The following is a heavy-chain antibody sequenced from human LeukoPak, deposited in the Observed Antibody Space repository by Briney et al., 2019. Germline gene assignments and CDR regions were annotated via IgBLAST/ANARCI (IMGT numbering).Heavy chain of an antibody. CDR1: GFTVSSNY. V-gene: IGHV3-66*02. Sequence: PGGSLRLSCAASGFTVSSNYVSWVRQAPGKGLEWVSVIYSGGSTYYADSVKGRFTISRDNSKNTLYLQMNSLRAEDTAVYYCARDLYGGKGDYWGQGTLVTVSS. CDR3: ARDLYGGKGDY. D-gene: IGHD4-23*01. CDR2: IYSGGST. J-gene: IGHJ4*02.